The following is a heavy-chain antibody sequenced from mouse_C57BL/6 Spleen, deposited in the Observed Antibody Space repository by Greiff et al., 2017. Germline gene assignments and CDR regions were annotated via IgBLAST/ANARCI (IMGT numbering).Heavy chain of an antibody. J-gene: IGHJ2*01. D-gene: IGHD1-1*01. V-gene: IGHV1-50*01. Sequence: VQLQQPGAELVKPGASVQLSCKASGYTFTSYWMQWVKQRPGQGLEWIGEIDPSDSYTNYNQKFKGKATVTVDTSSSTAYMQLSSLTSEDSAVYYCARGYYGSSDNYWGKGTTLTVSS. CDR2: IDPSDSYT. CDR3: ARGYYGSSDNY. CDR1: GYTFTSYW.